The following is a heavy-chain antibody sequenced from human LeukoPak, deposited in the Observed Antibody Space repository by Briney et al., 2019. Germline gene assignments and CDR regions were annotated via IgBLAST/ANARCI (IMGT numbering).Heavy chain of an antibody. D-gene: IGHD3-22*01. CDR1: GGTFSSYA. J-gene: IGHJ1*01. CDR2: IIPTFGTA. V-gene: IGHV1-69*05. CDR3: ARGSGYHVIVGYFQH. Sequence: SVKVSCKASGGTFSSYAISWVRQAPGQGLEWMGGIIPTFGTANYAQKFQGRVTITTDESTSTAYMELSSLRSEDTAVYYCARGSGYHVIVGYFQHWGQGTLVTVSS.